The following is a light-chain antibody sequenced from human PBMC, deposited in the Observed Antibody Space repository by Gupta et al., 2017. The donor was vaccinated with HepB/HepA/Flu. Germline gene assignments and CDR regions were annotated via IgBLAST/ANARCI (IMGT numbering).Light chain of an antibody. CDR2: KAS. Sequence: DIQMTQSPSTLSASVGDRVTITCRASQRISNWLAWYQQKPGKAPKLLIYKASSLESGVPSRFSGSGSGTEFTLTISSLQPDDSATYYCQQEQSFSWTFGQGTKVEIK. CDR3: QQEQSFSWT. J-gene: IGKJ1*01. V-gene: IGKV1-5*03. CDR1: QRISNW.